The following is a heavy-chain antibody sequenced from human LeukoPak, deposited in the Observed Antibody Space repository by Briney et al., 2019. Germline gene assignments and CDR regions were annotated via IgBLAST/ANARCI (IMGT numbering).Heavy chain of an antibody. V-gene: IGHV1-46*01. CDR2: INPSGGST. D-gene: IGHD6-19*01. CDR1: GYTFTSYY. Sequence: GASVKVSCKASGYTFTSYYMHWVRQAPGQGLEWMGIINPSGGSTTYAQKFQGRVTITRDTSASTAYMELSSLRSEDMAVYYCAGGWYGDWFDPWGQGTLVTVST. J-gene: IGHJ5*02. CDR3: AGGWYGDWFDP.